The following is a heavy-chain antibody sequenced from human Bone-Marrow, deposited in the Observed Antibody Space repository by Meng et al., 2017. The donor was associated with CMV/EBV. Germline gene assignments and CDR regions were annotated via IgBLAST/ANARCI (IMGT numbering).Heavy chain of an antibody. J-gene: IGHJ6*01. D-gene: IGHD6-19*01. CDR1: GFTFSSYG. V-gene: IGHV3-30*02. Sequence: GESLKISCAASGFTFSSYGMHWVRQAPGKGLEWVAFIRYDGSNKYYADSVKGRFTISRDNSKNTLYLQMNSLRAEDTAVYYCARPRIAVAGTRYYYYYYGMDVWGQRTTVTASS. CDR3: ARPRIAVAGTRYYYYYYGMDV. CDR2: IRYDGSNK.